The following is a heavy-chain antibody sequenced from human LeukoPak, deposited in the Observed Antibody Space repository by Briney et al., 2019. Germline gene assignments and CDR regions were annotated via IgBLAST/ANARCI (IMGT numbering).Heavy chain of an antibody. D-gene: IGHD1-26*01. CDR2: IKDDGTEK. V-gene: IGHV3-7*01. CDR3: VRAGWELDY. CDR1: GFIFNRFW. J-gene: IGHJ4*02. Sequence: GGYLRLSCAASGFIFNRFWMSWVRQAPGKGLQWVAHIKDDGTEKYYLDSVKGRFTIARDDAWNSLYLQMNSLRDEDTDVYYCVRAGWELDYWGQGTPVIVSP.